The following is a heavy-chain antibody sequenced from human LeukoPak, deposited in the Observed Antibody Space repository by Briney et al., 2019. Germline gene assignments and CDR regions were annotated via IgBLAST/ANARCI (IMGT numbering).Heavy chain of an antibody. CDR2: IYPGDSDT. Sequence: GEALEISFKGSGYRFTSYWIGWVRPMPGKGVEGMGIIYPGDSDTRYSPSFQGQVTISADKSISTAYLQWSSLKASDTAMYYCARSPYSYRPSHFDYWGQGTLVTVSS. D-gene: IGHD5-18*01. V-gene: IGHV5-51*01. J-gene: IGHJ4*02. CDR1: GYRFTSYW. CDR3: ARSPYSYRPSHFDY.